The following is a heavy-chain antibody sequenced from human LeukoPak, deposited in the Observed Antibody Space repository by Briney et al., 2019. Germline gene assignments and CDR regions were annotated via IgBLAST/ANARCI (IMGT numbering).Heavy chain of an antibody. D-gene: IGHD4-17*01. CDR1: GFTFSDYY. Sequence: GGSLRLSCAASGFTFSDYYMSWIRQAPGKGLEWVSYISSSGSTIYYADSVKGRFTISRDNSQNTLYLQMNSLRAGDTAVYYCTKDPNGDYVGAFDPWGQGTLVTVSS. J-gene: IGHJ5*02. CDR2: ISSSGSTI. V-gene: IGHV3-11*01. CDR3: TKDPNGDYVGAFDP.